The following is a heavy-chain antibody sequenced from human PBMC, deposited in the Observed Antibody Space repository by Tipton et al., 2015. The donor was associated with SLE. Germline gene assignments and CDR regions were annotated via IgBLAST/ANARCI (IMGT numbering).Heavy chain of an antibody. D-gene: IGHD6-19*01. J-gene: IGHJ4*02. CDR1: GGTFSGYY. CDR3: GRRGITLAGDPLDS. CDR2: INHSGVT. V-gene: IGHV4-34*01. Sequence: TLSLTCAVYGGTFSGYYWTWIRQPPGKGLEWIGDINHSGVTSYTPSLKSRVSISIDTSKNQFSLNLRSVTAADTAVYYCGRRGITLAGDPLDSWGQGTLVTVSS.